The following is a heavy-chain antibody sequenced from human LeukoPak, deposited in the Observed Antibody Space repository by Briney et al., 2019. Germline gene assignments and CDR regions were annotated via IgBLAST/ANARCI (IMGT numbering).Heavy chain of an antibody. CDR3: ARGRGSYLQRYYFDY. CDR2: INHSGST. Sequence: SETLSLTCAVYGGSFSGYYWSWIRQAPGKGLEWIGEINHSGSTNYNPSLKSRVTISVDTSKNQFSLKLSSVTAADTAVYCCARGRGSYLQRYYFDYWGQGTLVNVSS. J-gene: IGHJ4*02. CDR1: GGSFSGYY. D-gene: IGHD1-26*01. V-gene: IGHV4-34*01.